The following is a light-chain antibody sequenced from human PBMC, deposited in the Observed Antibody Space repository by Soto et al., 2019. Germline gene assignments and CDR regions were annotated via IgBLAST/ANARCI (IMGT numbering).Light chain of an antibody. CDR2: DVS. J-gene: IGLJ2*01. Sequence: QSALTQPASVSGSPGQSITISCTGTSSDVGTYNYVSWYQHHPGKAPKLMISDVSNRPSGVSNRFSGSKSGNTASLTISGLQAEDEADYYCSSYTSSSTLVVFGGGTKLTVL. CDR3: SSYTSSSTLVV. CDR1: SSDVGTYNY. V-gene: IGLV2-14*01.